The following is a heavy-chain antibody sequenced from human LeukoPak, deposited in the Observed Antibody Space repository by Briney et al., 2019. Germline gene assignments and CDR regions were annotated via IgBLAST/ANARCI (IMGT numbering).Heavy chain of an antibody. Sequence: GGSLRLSCAASGLSFSNYAMSWVRQAPGKGLEWVSLISGSSSDTYYADSVKGRFTISRDNSKNTLSLRMNSLGAEDTALYYCAKGYNSGWGDAFDVWGQGTVVTVSS. CDR2: ISGSSSDT. V-gene: IGHV3-23*01. CDR3: AKGYNSGWGDAFDV. D-gene: IGHD6-19*01. J-gene: IGHJ3*01. CDR1: GLSFSNYA.